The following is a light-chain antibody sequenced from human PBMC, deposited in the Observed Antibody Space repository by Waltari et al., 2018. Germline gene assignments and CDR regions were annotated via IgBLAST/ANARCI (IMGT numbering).Light chain of an antibody. CDR3: QQYSSFST. CDR1: QSVGTW. J-gene: IGKJ2*01. Sequence: DIQMTQSTSTLCASVAGRVTISSRASQSVGTWLAWYQQKPGKAPKLLIYMASSLDSGVPSRFSGSGSGTDFTLTISSLQPDDFATYSCQQYSSFSTFGQGTKV. CDR2: MAS. V-gene: IGKV1-5*03.